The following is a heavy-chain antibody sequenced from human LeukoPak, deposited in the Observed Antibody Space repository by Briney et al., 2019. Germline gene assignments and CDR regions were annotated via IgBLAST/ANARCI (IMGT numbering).Heavy chain of an antibody. V-gene: IGHV4-39*01. D-gene: IGHD3-10*01. J-gene: IGHJ6*03. CDR2: IYYSGST. CDR3: ARGQPGRGVIRYYYYMDV. Sequence: SETLSLTCTVSGGAISSSSYYWGWIRQPPGKGLEWIGSIYYSGSTYYNPSLKSRVTISVDTSKNQFSLKLSSVTAADTAVYYFARGQPGRGVIRYYYYMDVWGKGTTVTVSS. CDR1: GGAISSSSYY.